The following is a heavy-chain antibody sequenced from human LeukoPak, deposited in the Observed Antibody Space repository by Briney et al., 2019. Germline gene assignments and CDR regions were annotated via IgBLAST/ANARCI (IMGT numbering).Heavy chain of an antibody. CDR2: IYYSGST. CDR1: GGSITNYY. V-gene: IGHV4-59*01. Sequence: SETLSLTCTVSGGSITNYYWTWIRQPPGKGLGWIGYIYYSGSTNYNPSLKSRVTISVDTAKNQFSLKLSSVTAADTALYYCARLSKIATAGPNYYHSMDVWGQGTTVTVSS. CDR3: ARLSKIATAGPNYYHSMDV. J-gene: IGHJ6*02. D-gene: IGHD6-13*01.